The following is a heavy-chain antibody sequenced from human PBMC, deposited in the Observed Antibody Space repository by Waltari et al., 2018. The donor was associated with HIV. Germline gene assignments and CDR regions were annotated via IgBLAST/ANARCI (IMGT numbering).Heavy chain of an antibody. J-gene: IGHJ4*02. Sequence: DQLVQSVAQVKTPGASATVSGTAPAYSITEYDLNWVRQATGQGLGWVGGRNPDSGNTEYAQRCQGRVTMTRDTATSTAYMELGSLRSDDTAVYYGARAVYGSGLNFLDYWGQGTLVSVSS. V-gene: IGHV1-8*01. CDR3: ARAVYGSGLNFLDY. D-gene: IGHD3-10*01. CDR2: RNPDSGNT. CDR1: AYSITEYD.